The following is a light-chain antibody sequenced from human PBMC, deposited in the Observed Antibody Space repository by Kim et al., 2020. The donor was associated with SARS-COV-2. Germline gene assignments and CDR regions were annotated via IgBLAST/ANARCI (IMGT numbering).Light chain of an antibody. J-gene: IGLJ3*02. Sequence: GQRVTISWSGSSSNIGSNTENLYQQLAGTAPKLLIYSNNQRPSGVPDRFSGYRSGTSASLAISGLQSEDEADYYCAAWDDSLNGWVFGGGTQLTVL. V-gene: IGLV1-44*01. CDR3: AAWDDSLNGWV. CDR1: SSNIGSNT. CDR2: SNN.